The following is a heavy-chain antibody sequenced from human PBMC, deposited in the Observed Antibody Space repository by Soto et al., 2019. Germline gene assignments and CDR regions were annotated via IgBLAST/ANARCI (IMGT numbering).Heavy chain of an antibody. J-gene: IGHJ4*02. Sequence: SETLSLTCTVSVGSISSYYWSWIRQPPGKGLEWIGYIYYSGSTNYNPSLKSRVTISVDTSKNKFSLKLSSVTAADTAVYYCARDREYSSPSEGLYFDYWGQGTLVTVSS. CDR3: ARDREYSSPSEGLYFDY. V-gene: IGHV4-59*12. D-gene: IGHD6-6*01. CDR1: VGSISSYY. CDR2: IYYSGST.